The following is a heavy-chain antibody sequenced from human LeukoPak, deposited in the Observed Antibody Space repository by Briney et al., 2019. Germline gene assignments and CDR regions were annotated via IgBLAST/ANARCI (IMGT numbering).Heavy chain of an antibody. CDR3: ARSPCGGDCYSGHFQH. CDR2: IYPGDSDT. CDR1: GYTFTTYW. Sequence: GESLTISCQGSGYTFTTYWIGWVRRMPGRGLEWMGIIYPGDSDTRYSPSFQGQVTISADKSINTAYLRWSSLKASDTAMYYCARSPCGGDCYSGHFQHWGQGTLVTVSS. D-gene: IGHD2-21*02. V-gene: IGHV5-51*01. J-gene: IGHJ1*01.